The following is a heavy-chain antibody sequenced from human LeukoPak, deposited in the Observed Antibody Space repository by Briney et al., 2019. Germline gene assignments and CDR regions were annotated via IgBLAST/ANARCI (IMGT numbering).Heavy chain of an antibody. V-gene: IGHV3-20*01. Sequence: GGSLRLSCAASGFTFDDYGMSWVRQAPGKGLEWVSGINWNGGSTGYADSVKGRFTISRDNAKNSLYLQMNSLRAEDTALYHCARVDNYYDTPYYFDYWGQGTLVTVSS. J-gene: IGHJ4*02. D-gene: IGHD3-22*01. CDR1: GFTFDDYG. CDR2: INWNGGST. CDR3: ARVDNYYDTPYYFDY.